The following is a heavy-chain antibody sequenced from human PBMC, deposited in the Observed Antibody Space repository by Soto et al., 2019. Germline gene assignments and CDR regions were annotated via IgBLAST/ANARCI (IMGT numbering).Heavy chain of an antibody. D-gene: IGHD3-9*01. CDR1: GCSISSYY. CDR2: IYYSGST. J-gene: IGHJ6*03. V-gene: IGHV4-59*08. Sequence: SETLSLTCTVSGCSISSYYWSWIRQPPGKGLEWIGYIYYSGSTNYNPSLKSRVTISVDTSKNQFSLKLSSVTAADTAVYYCARARRVGYDILTGGPYYYYYHMDVWGKGTTVTVSS. CDR3: ARARRVGYDILTGGPYYYYYHMDV.